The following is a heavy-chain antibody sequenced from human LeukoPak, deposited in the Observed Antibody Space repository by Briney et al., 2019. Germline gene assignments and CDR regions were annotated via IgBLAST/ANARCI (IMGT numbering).Heavy chain of an antibody. CDR2: IRSKAYGGTT. J-gene: IGHJ4*02. CDR1: GFTFGDYA. D-gene: IGHD6-6*01. V-gene: IGHV3-49*04. CDR3: TRGPHIAARLFDY. Sequence: GGSLRLSCTASGFTFGDYAMSWVRQAPGKGLEWVGFIRSKAYGGTTEYAASVKGRFTISRDDSKSIAYLQMNSLKTEDTAVYYCTRGPHIAARLFDYWGQGTLVTVSS.